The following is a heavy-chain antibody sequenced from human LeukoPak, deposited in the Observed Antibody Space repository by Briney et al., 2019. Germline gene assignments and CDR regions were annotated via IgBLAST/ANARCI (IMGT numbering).Heavy chain of an antibody. D-gene: IGHD3-22*01. CDR2: IYTSGST. V-gene: IGHV4-4*07. CDR3: ARGGSSGYYHYYMDV. J-gene: IGHJ6*03. CDR1: GGSISSYY. Sequence: SETLSLTCTVSGGSISSYYWSWIRQPAGKGLEWIGRIYTSGSTNYNPSLKSRVTMSVDTSKNQFSLKLSSVTAADTAVYYCARGGSSGYYHYYMDVWGKGITVTISS.